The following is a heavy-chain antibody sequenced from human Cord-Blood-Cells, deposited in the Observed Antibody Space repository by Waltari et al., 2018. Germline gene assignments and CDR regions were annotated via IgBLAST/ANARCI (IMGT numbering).Heavy chain of an antibody. CDR3: AKGSGSFDY. Sequence: EVPLSASGGGLVQPGGSLRLSCAAPGSTFSSYAMIWVRQAPGKGLEWVSAIRGSGGSTYYADSVKGRFTISRDNSKNTLYLQMNSLRAEDTAVYYCAKGSGSFDYWGQGTLVTVSS. D-gene: IGHD1-26*01. J-gene: IGHJ4*02. CDR2: IRGSGGST. CDR1: GSTFSSYA. V-gene: IGHV3-23*01.